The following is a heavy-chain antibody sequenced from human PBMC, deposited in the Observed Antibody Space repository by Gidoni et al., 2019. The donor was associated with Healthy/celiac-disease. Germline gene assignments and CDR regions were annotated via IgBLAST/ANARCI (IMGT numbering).Heavy chain of an antibody. CDR1: GGSISSSY. D-gene: IGHD3-3*01. Sequence: QVQLQESGPGLVKPSETLSLTCTVSGGSISSSYWRWIRQPPGKGLEWIGYIYYSGSTNYNPTLKSRVTISVDTSKNQFSLKLSSVTAADTAVYYCARGGSYYDFWSGYYTGWRYFDYWGQGTLVTVSS. J-gene: IGHJ4*02. CDR3: ARGGSYYDFWSGYYTGWRYFDY. CDR2: IYYSGST. V-gene: IGHV4-59*01.